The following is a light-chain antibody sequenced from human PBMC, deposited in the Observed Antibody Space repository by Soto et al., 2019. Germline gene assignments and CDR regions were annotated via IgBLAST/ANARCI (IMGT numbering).Light chain of an antibody. CDR1: QSVSSN. J-gene: IGKJ2*01. CDR2: GAA. CDR3: QQYNNWPPFT. Sequence: EVVMTQSPATLSVSPGERATLSCRASQSVSSNLAWFQQKPGQAPRLLIYGAATRATGIPARFSGSGSGTEFTLTISILQSEDFAVYYCQQYNNWPPFTFGRGTRLEMK. V-gene: IGKV3-15*01.